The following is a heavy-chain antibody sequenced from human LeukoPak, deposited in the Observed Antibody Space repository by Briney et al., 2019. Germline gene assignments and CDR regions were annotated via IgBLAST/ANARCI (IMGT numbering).Heavy chain of an antibody. CDR1: GFTFSSNY. Sequence: GGSLRLSCAASGFTFSSNYMSWVRQAPGKGLEWVSVIYSGGSTYYADSVKGRFTISRDNSKNTLYLQMYSLRAEDTAVYYCASRGYNYGTNDYWGQGTLVTVSS. J-gene: IGHJ4*02. CDR3: ASRGYNYGTNDY. CDR2: IYSGGST. D-gene: IGHD5-18*01. V-gene: IGHV3-53*01.